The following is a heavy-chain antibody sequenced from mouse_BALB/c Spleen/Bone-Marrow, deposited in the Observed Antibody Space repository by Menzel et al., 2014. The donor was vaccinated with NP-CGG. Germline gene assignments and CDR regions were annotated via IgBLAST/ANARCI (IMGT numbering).Heavy chain of an antibody. CDR1: GYAFSSSW. J-gene: IGHJ4*01. D-gene: IGHD2-3*01. V-gene: IGHV1-82*01. CDR3: ERSDGYRDIDY. CDR2: IYPGDGDT. Sequence: QVQLQQSGPELVKPGASVKISCKASGYAFSSSWMNWVKQRPGQGLEWIGRIYPGDGDTKYNGKFKGKATLTADKSSSTAFMQLSSLSSVDSAVYFGERSDGYRDIDYWGQGTSVTVSS.